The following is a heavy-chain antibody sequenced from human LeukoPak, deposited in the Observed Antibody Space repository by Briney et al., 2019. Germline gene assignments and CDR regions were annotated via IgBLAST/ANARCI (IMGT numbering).Heavy chain of an antibody. CDR2: ISDGTAGT. D-gene: IGHD3-3*01. Sequence: GGSLRLSCAASGFTFTSYAMNWVRQAPGKGLEWVSRISDGTAGTYYADSVKGRFTISRDNSKNTLYLQMNNLRAEDTAVYYCARASGLRSFTLISWGLGTLVTVSS. CDR3: ARASGLRSFTLIS. CDR1: GFTFTSYA. V-gene: IGHV3-23*01. J-gene: IGHJ5*02.